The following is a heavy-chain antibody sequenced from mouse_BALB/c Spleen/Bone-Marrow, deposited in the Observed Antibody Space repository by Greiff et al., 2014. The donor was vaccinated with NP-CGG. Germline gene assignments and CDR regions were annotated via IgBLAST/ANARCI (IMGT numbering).Heavy chain of an antibody. CDR1: GYTFTSYW. Sequence: SGAELARPGASVKLSCKASGYTFTSYWMQWVKQRPGQGLEWIGTIYPGDGDTRYTQKFKGKATLTADKSSSTAYMQLSSLASEDSAVYYCARRGPYYALDYWGQGTSVTVSS. CDR3: ARRGPYYALDY. CDR2: IYPGDGDT. J-gene: IGHJ4*01. V-gene: IGHV1-87*01.